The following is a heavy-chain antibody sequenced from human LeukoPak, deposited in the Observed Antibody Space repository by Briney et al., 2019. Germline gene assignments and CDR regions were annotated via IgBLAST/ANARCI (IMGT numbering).Heavy chain of an antibody. CDR2: IDPSDSET. Sequence: GESLKISCKASGYSFTSYWIGWVRQMPGKGLGGMGIIDPSDSETRYTPSFQGQVTISVDKYLTTAYLQWNSLKASDTAMYYCARQTAMGRSGDYWGQGTLVTVSS. J-gene: IGHJ4*02. V-gene: IGHV5-51*01. D-gene: IGHD5-18*01. CDR3: ARQTAMGRSGDY. CDR1: GYSFTSYW.